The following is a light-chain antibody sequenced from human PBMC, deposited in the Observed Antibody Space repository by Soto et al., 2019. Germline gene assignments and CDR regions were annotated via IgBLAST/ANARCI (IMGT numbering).Light chain of an antibody. Sequence: EIVLTQSPGTLSVSPGERATLSCRASQSVRNNDLAWYQQTPGQAPSPLIYDTSSRAVGIPDRFRGSGSGTDFTLTISRLEPEDFAVYYCQQSGSSPWTFGQGTKLEIK. CDR1: QSVRNND. J-gene: IGKJ1*01. CDR3: QQSGSSPWT. V-gene: IGKV3-20*01. CDR2: DTS.